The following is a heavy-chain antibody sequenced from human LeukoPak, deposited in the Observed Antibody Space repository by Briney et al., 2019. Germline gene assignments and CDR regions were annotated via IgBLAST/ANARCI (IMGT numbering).Heavy chain of an antibody. V-gene: IGHV4-61*02. CDR3: ARRRYSYGYAS. D-gene: IGHD5-18*01. Sequence: PSETLSLTCTVSGGSISSGSYYWSWIRQPAGKGLEWIGRIYTSGSTNYNPSLKSRVTISVDTSKNQFSLKLSSVTAADTAVYYCARRRYSYGYASWGQGTLVTVSS. CDR1: GGSISSGSYY. J-gene: IGHJ4*02. CDR2: IYTSGST.